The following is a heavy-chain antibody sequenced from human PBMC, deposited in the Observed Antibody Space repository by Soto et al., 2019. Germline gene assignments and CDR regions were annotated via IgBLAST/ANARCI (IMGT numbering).Heavy chain of an antibody. D-gene: IGHD2-15*01. CDR1: GFTVSSNY. J-gene: IGHJ2*01. Sequence: EVQLVESGGGLVQPGGSLRLSCAASGFTVSSNYMSWVRQAPGKGLEWVSVIYSGGSTYYADSVKGRFTISRHNSKNTLYLQMNSLRAEDTAVYYCARRGYCSGGSCYSGSRGYWYFDLWDRGTLVTVSS. CDR3: ARRGYCSGGSCYSGSRGYWYFDL. V-gene: IGHV3-53*04. CDR2: IYSGGST.